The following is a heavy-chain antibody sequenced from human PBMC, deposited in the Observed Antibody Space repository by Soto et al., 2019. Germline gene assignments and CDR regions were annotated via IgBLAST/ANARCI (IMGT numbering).Heavy chain of an antibody. Sequence: PSETVSLTCTVSGGSISNYYWSWIRQPPGKGLEWIGYLYYSGSTNYNPSLKSRVTISVDTSKNQFSLKLTSVTAADAALYYCARDFFDSSDYTTNWFDPWGQGTLVTVSS. J-gene: IGHJ5*02. CDR1: GGSISNYY. V-gene: IGHV4-59*08. CDR2: LYYSGST. CDR3: ARDFFDSSDYTTNWFDP. D-gene: IGHD3-22*01.